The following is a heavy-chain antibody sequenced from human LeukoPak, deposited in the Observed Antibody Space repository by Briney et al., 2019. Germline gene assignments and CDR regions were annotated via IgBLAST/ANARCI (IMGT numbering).Heavy chain of an antibody. CDR1: GFTFDDYA. CDR3: HIVVVTAIPDAFDI. D-gene: IGHD2-21*02. J-gene: IGHJ3*02. CDR2: IRGEGGST. V-gene: IGHV3-43*02. Sequence: GGSLRLSCAASGFTFDDYAMHWVRQAPGKGLEWVSLIRGEGGSTYHADSVKGRFTISRDNSKNSLYLQMNSLRTEDTALYYCHIVVVTAIPDAFDIWGQGTMVTVSS.